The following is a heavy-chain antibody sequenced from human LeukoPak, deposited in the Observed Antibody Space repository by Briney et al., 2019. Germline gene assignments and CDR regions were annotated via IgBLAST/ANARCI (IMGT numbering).Heavy chain of an antibody. Sequence: GSLRLSCAASGFTFSNAWMSWIRQPAGKGLEWIGRIYTSGSTNYNPSLKSRVTISVDTSKNQFSLKLSSVTAADTAVYYCARERKELLWFGELNYYFDYWGQGTLVTVSP. CDR3: ARERKELLWFGELNYYFDY. D-gene: IGHD3-10*01. CDR2: IYTSGST. V-gene: IGHV4-4*07. CDR1: GFTFSNAW. J-gene: IGHJ4*02.